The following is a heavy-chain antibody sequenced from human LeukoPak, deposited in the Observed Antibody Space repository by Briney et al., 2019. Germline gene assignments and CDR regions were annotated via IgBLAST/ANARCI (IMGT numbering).Heavy chain of an antibody. J-gene: IGHJ5*02. Sequence: ASVKVSCEASGYTFTSYGISWVRHAPGQGLEWMVWISDYNGNTNYAQKLQGRVTMTTDTSTSTAYMELRSLRSDDTAVYYCARDLYRDSLPVSWFDPWGQGTLVTVSS. CDR2: ISDYNGNT. D-gene: IGHD4-11*01. CDR3: ARDLYRDSLPVSWFDP. V-gene: IGHV1-18*01. CDR1: GYTFTSYG.